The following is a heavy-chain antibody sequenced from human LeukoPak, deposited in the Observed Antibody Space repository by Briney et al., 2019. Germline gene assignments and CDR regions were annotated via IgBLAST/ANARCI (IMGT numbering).Heavy chain of an antibody. CDR1: GFSVSNNY. J-gene: IGHJ6*02. CDR3: ARESPRTFGWRKYYGMDV. CDR2: IYSGGST. Sequence: PGGSLRLSCAASGFSVSNNYMSWVRQAPGKGLEWVSVIYSGGSTYYADSVKGRFTIPRDNPRNTLYLEMNSLRAEDTAVYYCARESPRTFGWRKYYGMDVWGQGTTVTVSS. V-gene: IGHV3-53*05. D-gene: IGHD2/OR15-2a*01.